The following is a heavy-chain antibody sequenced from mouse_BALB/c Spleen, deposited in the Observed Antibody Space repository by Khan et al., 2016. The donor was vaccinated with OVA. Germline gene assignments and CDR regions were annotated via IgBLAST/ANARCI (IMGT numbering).Heavy chain of an antibody. V-gene: IGHV5-6*01. D-gene: IGHD1-1*01. J-gene: IGHJ3*01. CDR3: ARQGYGGGFAY. CDR1: GFTFSSYG. CDR2: IISGDIYT. Sequence: EVELVESGGDLVKPGGSLKLSCAASGFTFSSYGMSWVRQTPDKRLEWVAIIISGDIYTYYPDSVKGRFPISRDNAKNTLYLQMSSLKSEDTAMYYCARQGYGGGFAYWGQGTLVTVSA.